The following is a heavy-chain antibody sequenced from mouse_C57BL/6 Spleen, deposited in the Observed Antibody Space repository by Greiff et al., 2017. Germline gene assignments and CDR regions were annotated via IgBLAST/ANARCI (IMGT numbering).Heavy chain of an antibody. D-gene: IGHD1-1*01. V-gene: IGHV1-15*01. CDR3: TNYGSSSFYYAMDY. J-gene: IGHJ4*01. CDR1: GYTFTDYE. Sequence: VQLQESGAELVRPGASVTLSCKASGYTFTDYEMHWVKQTPVHGLEWIGAIDPETGGTAYNQKFKGKAILTADKSSSTAYMELRSLTSEDSAVYYCTNYGSSSFYYAMDYWGQGTSVTVSS. CDR2: IDPETGGT.